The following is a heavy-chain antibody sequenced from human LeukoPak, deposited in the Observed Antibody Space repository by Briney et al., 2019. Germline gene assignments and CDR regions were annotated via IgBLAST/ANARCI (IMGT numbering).Heavy chain of an antibody. Sequence: SETLSFTCAVSGGFISSTSYYWRWIRQPPGKGLEWLGSIYYSGATYYNPSLKTRVTISMDTSKNQFSLRLSSVTAADTAVYYCASPGSGTDFHFDCWGQGTLVTVFS. D-gene: IGHD1-26*01. J-gene: IGHJ4*02. CDR3: ASPGSGTDFHFDC. CDR2: IYYSGAT. CDR1: GGFISSTSYY. V-gene: IGHV4-39*01.